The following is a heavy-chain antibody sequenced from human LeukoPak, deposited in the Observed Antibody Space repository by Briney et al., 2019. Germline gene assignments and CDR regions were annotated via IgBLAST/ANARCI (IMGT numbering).Heavy chain of an antibody. CDR2: IYYSGST. CDR1: GASISSGNYY. V-gene: IGHV4-61*01. CDR3: AREMATTAGYYFDY. D-gene: IGHD5-24*01. Sequence: TSETLSLTCTVSGASISSGNYYWGWIRQPPGKGLEWIGYIYYSGSTNYNPSLKSRVTISVDTSKNQFSLKLSSVTAADTAVYYCAREMATTAGYYFDYWGQGTLVTVSS. J-gene: IGHJ4*02.